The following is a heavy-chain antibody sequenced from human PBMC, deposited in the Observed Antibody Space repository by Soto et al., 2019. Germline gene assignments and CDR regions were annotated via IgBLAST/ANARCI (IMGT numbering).Heavy chain of an antibody. CDR1: DDSISSSSYY. V-gene: IGHV4-39*01. D-gene: IGHD1-26*01. CDR2: IYYSGRT. CDR3: AGSYSGSYYGYYFDY. J-gene: IGHJ4*02. Sequence: SETLSLTCTVSDDSISSSSYYWGWIRQPPGKGLEWIGSIYYSGRTYYNPSLKSRVTISVDTSKNQFSLKLSSVTAADTAVYYCAGSYSGSYYGYYFDYWGQGTXVIVSS.